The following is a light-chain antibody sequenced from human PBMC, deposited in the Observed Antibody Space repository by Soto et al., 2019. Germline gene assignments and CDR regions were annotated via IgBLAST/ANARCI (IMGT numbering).Light chain of an antibody. Sequence: DIQMTQSPSTLSASVGDRVTITCRASQSISSWLAWYQQKPGKAPKLLIYDASNLESGVPSRFSGSGSGTAFTLTISSLQPDDFASYYCQQYNSYGTFGQGTKVEIQ. CDR1: QSISSW. CDR3: QQYNSYGT. CDR2: DAS. J-gene: IGKJ1*01. V-gene: IGKV1-5*01.